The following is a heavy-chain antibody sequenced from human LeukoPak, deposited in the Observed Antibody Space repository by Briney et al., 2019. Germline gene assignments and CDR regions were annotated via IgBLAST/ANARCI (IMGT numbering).Heavy chain of an antibody. Sequence: SETLSLTCTVTGGSISSYYWSWIRQPPGKGLEWIGYIYYSGSTNYNPSLKSRVTISVDTSKNQFSLKLSSVTAADTAVYYCARTTEAHSWRTRYYDYYMDVWGKGTTVTVSS. J-gene: IGHJ6*03. V-gene: IGHV4-59*01. CDR1: GGSISSYY. CDR3: ARTTEAHSWRTRYYDYYMDV. D-gene: IGHD6-13*01. CDR2: IYYSGST.